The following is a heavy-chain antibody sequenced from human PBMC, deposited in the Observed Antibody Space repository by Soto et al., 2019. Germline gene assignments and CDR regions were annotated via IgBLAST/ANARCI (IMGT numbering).Heavy chain of an antibody. CDR2: ISVYNGDT. V-gene: IGHV1-18*04. Sequence: GASVKVSCKASGYTFTNHGISWVRQAPGQGLEWMGWISVYNGDTKYAQKLQDRVTMTTDTSTSTGYMELRSLRSDDTAVYYCAESSGAVAGYYFDYWGQGTLVTVPQ. CDR3: AESSGAVAGYYFDY. D-gene: IGHD6-19*01. J-gene: IGHJ4*02. CDR1: GYTFTNHG.